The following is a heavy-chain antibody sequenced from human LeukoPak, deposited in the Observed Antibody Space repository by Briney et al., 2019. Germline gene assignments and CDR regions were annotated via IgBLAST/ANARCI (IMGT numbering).Heavy chain of an antibody. CDR3: ARGTRFYYYGMDV. J-gene: IGHJ6*02. Sequence: MTSETLSLTCAVYGGSFSGYYWSWIRQPPGKGLEWIGEINHSGSTNYNPSLKSRVTISVDTSKNQFSLKLSSVTAADTAVYYCARGTRFYYYGMDVWGQRTTVTVSS. CDR2: INHSGST. D-gene: IGHD3-3*01. V-gene: IGHV4-34*01. CDR1: GGSFSGYY.